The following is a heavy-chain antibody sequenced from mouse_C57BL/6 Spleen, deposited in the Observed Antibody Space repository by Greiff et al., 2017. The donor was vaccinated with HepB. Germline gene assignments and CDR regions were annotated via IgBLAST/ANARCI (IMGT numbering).Heavy chain of an antibody. J-gene: IGHJ1*03. Sequence: QVQLQQSGAELVKPGASVKMSCKASGYTFTSYWITWVKQRPGQGLEWTGDIYPGSGSTNYNEKFKSKATLTVDTSSSTAYMQLSSLTSEDSAVYYGARRGAYSNFDVWGTGTTVTVSS. CDR1: GYTFTSYW. CDR2: IYPGSGST. CDR3: ARRGAYSNFDV. V-gene: IGHV1-55*01.